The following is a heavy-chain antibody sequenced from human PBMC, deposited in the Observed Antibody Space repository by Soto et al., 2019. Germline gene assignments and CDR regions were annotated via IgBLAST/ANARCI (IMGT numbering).Heavy chain of an antibody. CDR2: IDPSDSQT. CDR3: ARQIYDSDTGPNFQYYFDS. J-gene: IGHJ4*02. V-gene: IGHV5-10-1*01. D-gene: IGHD3-22*01. Sequence: PGASLKISCKGSRYSFAGYWITWVRQKPGKGLEWMGRIDPSDSQTYYSPSFRGHVTISVTKSITTVFLQWSSLRASDTAMYYCARQIYDSDTGPNFQYYFDSWGQGTPVTVS. CDR1: RYSFAGYW.